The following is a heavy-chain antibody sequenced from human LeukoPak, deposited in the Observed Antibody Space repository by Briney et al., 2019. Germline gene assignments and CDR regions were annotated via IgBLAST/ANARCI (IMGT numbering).Heavy chain of an antibody. D-gene: IGHD3-10*01. CDR2: ISGSGGST. V-gene: IGHV3-23*01. J-gene: IGHJ4*02. CDR3: AKDLRITMVRGVIANDY. Sequence: PGGSLRLSCAASDFTFSTYAMSWVRQAPGRGLEWVSAISGSGGSTYYADSVKGRFTISRDNSKNTLYLQMNSLRAEDTAVYYCAKDLRITMVRGVIANDYWGQGTLVTVSS. CDR1: DFTFSTYA.